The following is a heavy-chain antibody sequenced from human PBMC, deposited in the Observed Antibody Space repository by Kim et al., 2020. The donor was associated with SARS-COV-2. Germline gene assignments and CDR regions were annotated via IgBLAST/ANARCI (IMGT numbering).Heavy chain of an antibody. CDR2: MNPNSGNT. J-gene: IGHJ6*02. V-gene: IGHV1-8*01. CDR3: ARGPDIQRWRGMVGVYYYGMDV. Sequence: ASVKVSCKASGYTFTSYDINWVRQATGQGLEWMGWMNPNSGNTGYAQKFQGRVTMTRNTSISTAYMELSSLRSEDTAVYYCARGPDIQRWRGMVGVYYYGMDVWGQGTTVTVSS. D-gene: IGHD5-18*01. CDR1: GYTFTSYD.